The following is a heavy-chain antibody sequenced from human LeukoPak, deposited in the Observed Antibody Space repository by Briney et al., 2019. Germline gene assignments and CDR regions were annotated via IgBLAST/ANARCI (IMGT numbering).Heavy chain of an antibody. D-gene: IGHD3-3*01. CDR3: AKGPLLRFLEWEYGDYYYYMDV. V-gene: IGHV3-23*01. CDR2: ISGSGGST. CDR1: GLTFSSYA. Sequence: GGSLRLSCAASGLTFSSYAMSWVRQAPGKGLEWVSAISGSGGSTYYADSVKGRFTISRDNSKNTLYLQMNSLRAEDTAVYYCAKGPLLRFLEWEYGDYYYYMDVWGKGTTVTVSS. J-gene: IGHJ6*03.